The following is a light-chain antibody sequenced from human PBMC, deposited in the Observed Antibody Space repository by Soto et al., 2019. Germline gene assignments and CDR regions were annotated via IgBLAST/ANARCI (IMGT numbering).Light chain of an antibody. CDR2: GAS. CDR1: QSVSVH. Sequence: EIVLTQSPGTLSLSPGERATLSCRASQSVSVHLAWYQQKPAQTPRLLIFGASTRATGIPDRFSGSGSGTDFTLTISRLEPEDFAVYYCQQYVTSPGTFGQGTKVEIK. J-gene: IGKJ1*01. V-gene: IGKV3-20*01. CDR3: QQYVTSPGT.